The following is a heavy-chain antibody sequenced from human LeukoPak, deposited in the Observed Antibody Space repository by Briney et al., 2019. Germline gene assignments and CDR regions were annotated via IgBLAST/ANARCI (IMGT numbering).Heavy chain of an antibody. V-gene: IGHV3-7*01. CDR2: IKQDGSEK. CDR3: ARDKRVSRGAAAGTDY. CDR1: GFPFSSHW. Sequence: GGSLRLSCAASGFPFSSHWLSWFRQSPGKGLEWVANIKQDGSEKYYVDSVKGRFTISRDNAKNSLYLQMNSLRAEDTAVYYCARDKRVSRGAAAGTDYWGQGTLVTVSS. J-gene: IGHJ4*02. D-gene: IGHD6-13*01.